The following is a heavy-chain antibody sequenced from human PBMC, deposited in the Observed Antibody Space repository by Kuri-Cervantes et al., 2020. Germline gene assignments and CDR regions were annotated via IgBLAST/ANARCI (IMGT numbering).Heavy chain of an antibody. D-gene: IGHD3-10*01. Sequence: SVKVSCKASGYTFTSYGISWVRQAPGQGLEWMGGIIPIFGTANYAQKFQCRVAITADESTSTAYMELSSLRSEDTAVYYCARERATGLLLWYYMDVWGKGTTVTVSS. CDR3: ARERATGLLLWYYMDV. V-gene: IGHV1-69*01. CDR2: IIPIFGTA. CDR1: GYTFTSYG. J-gene: IGHJ6*03.